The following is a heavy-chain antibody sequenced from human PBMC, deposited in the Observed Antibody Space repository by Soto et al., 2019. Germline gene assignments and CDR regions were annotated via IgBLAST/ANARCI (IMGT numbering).Heavy chain of an antibody. D-gene: IGHD3-3*01. CDR1: GYSISSGYY. V-gene: IGHV4-38-2*01. J-gene: IGHJ5*02. CDR2: IYHSGST. CDR3: ARHPYDFWSGTLGWFDP. Sequence: PSETLPLTCAVSGYSISSGYYWGWIRQPPGEGLEWIGSIYHSGSTYYNPSLKSRVTISVATSKNQFSLKLSSVTAADTAVYYCARHPYDFWSGTLGWFDPGGQGTLVTVSS.